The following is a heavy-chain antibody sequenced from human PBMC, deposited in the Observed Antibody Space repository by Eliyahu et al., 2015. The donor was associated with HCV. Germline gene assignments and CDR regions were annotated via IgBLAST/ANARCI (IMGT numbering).Heavy chain of an antibody. CDR1: XGSIXSYY. CDR2: IYYSGSS. V-gene: IGHV4-59*01. Sequence: QVQLQESGPGLVKPSETLSLTCTVSXGSIXSYYWSWIRQPPGKGLEWIGYIYYSGSSNYNPXXKSRVTISVDTXKNQFSLKLSSVTAADTAVYYCARRLRGYYGSGGDAFDIWGQGTMVTVSS. J-gene: IGHJ3*02. D-gene: IGHD3-10*01. CDR3: ARRLRGYYGSGGDAFDI.